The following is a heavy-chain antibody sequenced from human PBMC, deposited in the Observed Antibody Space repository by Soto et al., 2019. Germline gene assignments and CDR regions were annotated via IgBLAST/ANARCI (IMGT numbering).Heavy chain of an antibody. Sequence: PVGSLRLSCAASGFTFRSYAMQWVRQAPGKGLEWVAVISHDGSNQYYADSLKGRFTISRDNSKTTLYLQINSLRTEDTAVYYCAKATSAYTYGYFDYWGQGTLVTVSS. CDR2: ISHDGSNQ. CDR3: AKATSAYTYGYFDY. CDR1: GFTFRSYA. D-gene: IGHD5-18*01. V-gene: IGHV3-30-3*01. J-gene: IGHJ4*02.